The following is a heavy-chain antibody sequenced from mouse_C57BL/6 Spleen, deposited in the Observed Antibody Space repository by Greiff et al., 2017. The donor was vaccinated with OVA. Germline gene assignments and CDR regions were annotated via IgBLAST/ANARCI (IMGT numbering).Heavy chain of an antibody. J-gene: IGHJ3*01. CDR2: IDPETGGT. CDR1: GYTFTDYE. Sequence: VQLQQSGAELVRPGASVTLSCKASGYTFTDYEMHWVKQTPVHGLEWIGAIDPETGGTAYNQKFKGKAILTADKSSSTAYMELRSLTSEDSAVYYCTRPRDYDVTWFAYWGQGTLVTVSA. CDR3: TRPRDYDVTWFAY. V-gene: IGHV1-15*01. D-gene: IGHD2-4*01.